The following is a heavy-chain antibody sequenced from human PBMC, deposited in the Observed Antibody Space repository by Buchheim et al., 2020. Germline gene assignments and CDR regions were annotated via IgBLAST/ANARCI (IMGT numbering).Heavy chain of an antibody. CDR3: ARGPPLIYYEGSGYYYFDS. CDR1: GGSFSGYF. V-gene: IGHV4-34*01. CDR2: INHSGST. J-gene: IGHJ4*02. D-gene: IGHD3-22*01. Sequence: QVQLQQWGAGLWKPSETLSLTCAVYGGSFSGYFWIGEINHSGSTNYNPSLKSRVTISVDTSRNQFSLKLSSVTAADTVVYFCARGPPLIYYEGSGYYYFDSWGQGTL.